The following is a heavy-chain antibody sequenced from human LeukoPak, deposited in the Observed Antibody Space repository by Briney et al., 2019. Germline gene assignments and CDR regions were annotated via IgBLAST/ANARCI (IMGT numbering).Heavy chain of an antibody. D-gene: IGHD3-10*01. V-gene: IGHV4-59*12. CDR2: IYYSGST. CDR1: GGSISSYY. CDR3: ARRTYYYASGSYSPPRY. Sequence: SETLSLTCTVSGGSISSYYWSWIRQPPGKGLEWIGYIYYSGSTNYNPSLKSRVTISVDTSKNQFSLKLNSVTAADTAVYYCARRTYYYASGSYSPPRYWGQGTLVTVSS. J-gene: IGHJ4*02.